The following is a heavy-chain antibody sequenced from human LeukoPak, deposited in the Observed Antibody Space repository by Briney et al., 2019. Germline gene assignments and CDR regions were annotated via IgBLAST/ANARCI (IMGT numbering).Heavy chain of an antibody. CDR1: GFTFSSVW. Sequence: GGSLRLSCAASGFTFSSVWMSWVRQAPGKGLEWVVRIKSKTDGGTTDYAAPVKGRFSIPRDDSKNTLYQQMNSLKTEDTAVYYCTTGRHIVVARIDYWGQGTLVTVSS. CDR2: IKSKTDGGTT. CDR3: TTGRHIVVARIDY. V-gene: IGHV3-15*01. D-gene: IGHD2-21*01. J-gene: IGHJ4*02.